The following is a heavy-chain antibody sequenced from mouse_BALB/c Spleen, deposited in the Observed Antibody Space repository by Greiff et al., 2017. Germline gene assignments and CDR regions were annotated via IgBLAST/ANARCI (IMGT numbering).Heavy chain of an antibody. D-gene: IGHD1-3*01. V-gene: IGHV5-12-1*01. CDR3: ARQVGRDYAMDD. CDR2: ISSGGGST. Sequence: EVKLMESGGGLVKPGGSLKLSCAASGFAFSSYDMSWVRQTPEKRLEWVAYISSGGGSTYYPDTVKGRFTISRDNAKNTLYLQMSSLKSEDTAMYYCARQVGRDYAMDDWGEGTSVTVSS. CDR1: GFAFSSYD. J-gene: IGHJ4*01.